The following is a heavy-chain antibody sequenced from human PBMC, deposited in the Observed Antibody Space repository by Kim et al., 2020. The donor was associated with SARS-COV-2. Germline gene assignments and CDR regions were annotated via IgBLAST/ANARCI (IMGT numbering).Heavy chain of an antibody. Sequence: VKGRFTISRDDSKSIAYLQMNSLKTEDTAVYYCTREEGIRAGSGSYYINYWGQGTLVTVSS. V-gene: IGHV3-49*02. CDR3: TREEGIRAGSGSYYINY. J-gene: IGHJ4*02. D-gene: IGHD3-10*01.